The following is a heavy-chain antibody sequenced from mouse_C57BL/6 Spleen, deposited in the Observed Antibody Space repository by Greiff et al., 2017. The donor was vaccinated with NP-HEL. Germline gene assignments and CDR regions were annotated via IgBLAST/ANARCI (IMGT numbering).Heavy chain of an antibody. CDR2: IHPNSGST. Sequence: VQLQQPGAELVKPGASVKLSCKASGYTFTSYWMHWVKQRPGQGLEWIGMIHPNSGSTNYNEKFKSKATLTVDKSSSTAYMQLSSLTSEDSAVYYCALYYCGSSLSYWYFDVWGTGTTVTVSS. V-gene: IGHV1-64*01. CDR3: ALYYCGSSLSYWYFDV. D-gene: IGHD1-1*01. J-gene: IGHJ1*03. CDR1: GYTFTSYW.